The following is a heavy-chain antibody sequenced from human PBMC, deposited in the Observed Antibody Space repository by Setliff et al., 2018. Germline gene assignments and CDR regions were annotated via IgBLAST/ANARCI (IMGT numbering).Heavy chain of an antibody. D-gene: IGHD2-2*01. CDR1: GFTFSNAW. CDR2: IKSEADGGTT. Sequence: PGGSLRLSCAASGFTFSNAWMSWVRQAPGKGLEWVGRIKSEADGGTTDYAAPVKGRFTISRDDSKDTLYLQMNSLKTEDTAVYYCTTDRAGCYGTTCFNAFEIWGHGTMVTVSS. J-gene: IGHJ3*02. CDR3: TTDRAGCYGTTCFNAFEI. V-gene: IGHV3-15*01.